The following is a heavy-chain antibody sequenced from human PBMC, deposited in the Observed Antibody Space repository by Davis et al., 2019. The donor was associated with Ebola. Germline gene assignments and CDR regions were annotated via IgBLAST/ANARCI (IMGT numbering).Heavy chain of an antibody. J-gene: IGHJ6*02. CDR1: GFTFSRYW. V-gene: IGHV3-7*03. D-gene: IGHD4-17*01. Sequence: GGSLRLSCAASGFTFSRYWMNWVRQAPGKGLQWVADIKEDGSEKFYVDSVEGRFTISRDNAKNSLYLQMNSLRAEDTAVYYCARDNYGFGVNSYYGMDLWGQGTAVTVSS. CDR2: IKEDGSEK. CDR3: ARDNYGFGVNSYYGMDL.